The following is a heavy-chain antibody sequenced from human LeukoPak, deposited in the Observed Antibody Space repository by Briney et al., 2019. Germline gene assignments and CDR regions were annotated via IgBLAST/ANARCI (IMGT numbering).Heavy chain of an antibody. Sequence: PSETLSLICTVSGYSISSGNYWGWIRQPPGKGLEWIGSVYHTGSTYYNLSLKSRVTISVDTSNNQFSLKLSSVTAADTAVYYCAREDQVVGRTVSDYWGQGTLVTVSS. CDR1: GYSISSGNY. V-gene: IGHV4-38-2*02. D-gene: IGHD1-26*01. CDR3: AREDQVVGRTVSDY. CDR2: VYHTGST. J-gene: IGHJ4*02.